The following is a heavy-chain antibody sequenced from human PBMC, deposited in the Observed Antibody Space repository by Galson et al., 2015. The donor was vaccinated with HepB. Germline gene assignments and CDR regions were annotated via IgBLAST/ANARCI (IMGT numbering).Heavy chain of an antibody. D-gene: IGHD4-17*01. CDR3: ARGDGVPALGTLKFDY. CDR1: GDTFSSYA. V-gene: IGHV1-69*13. J-gene: IGHJ4*02. CDR2: IIPIFGTA. Sequence: SVKVSCKASGDTFSSYAISWVRQAPGQGLEWMGGIIPIFGTANYAQKFQGRVTITADESTSTAYMELSSLRSEDTAVYYCARGDGVPALGTLKFDYWGQGTLVTVSS.